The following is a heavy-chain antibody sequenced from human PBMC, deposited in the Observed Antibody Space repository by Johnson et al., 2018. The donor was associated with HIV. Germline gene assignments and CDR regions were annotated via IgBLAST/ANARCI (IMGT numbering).Heavy chain of an antibody. CDR2: IRFDGNNK. Sequence: QVQLVESGGGVVQPGGSLRLSCAASGFTFSSYGMHWVRQAPGKGLEWVSLIRFDGNNKYYADSGKGRVTISRDKSKKTLHLQMSSLRGDDTAIYYCAKGAAAAGPDAFDIWGQGTMVTVSS. CDR3: AKGAAAAGPDAFDI. J-gene: IGHJ3*02. D-gene: IGHD6-13*01. V-gene: IGHV3-30*02. CDR1: GFTFSSYG.